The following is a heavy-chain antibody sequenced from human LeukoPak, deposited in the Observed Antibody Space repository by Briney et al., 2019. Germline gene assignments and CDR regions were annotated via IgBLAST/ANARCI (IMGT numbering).Heavy chain of an antibody. CDR3: ARGCFGRTYYDFWSGYPYFDY. CDR2: INHSGST. D-gene: IGHD3-3*01. J-gene: IGHJ4*02. Sequence: SETLSLTCAVYGGSFSGYYWSWIRQPPGKGLERIGEINHSGSTNYNPSLKSRVTISVDTSKNQFSLKLSSVTAADTAVYYCARGCFGRTYYDFWSGYPYFDYWGQGTLVTVSS. V-gene: IGHV4-34*01. CDR1: GGSFSGYY.